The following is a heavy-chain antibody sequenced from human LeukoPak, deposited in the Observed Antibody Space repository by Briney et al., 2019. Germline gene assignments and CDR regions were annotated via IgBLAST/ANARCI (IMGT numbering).Heavy chain of an antibody. CDR3: AKDLRTDYDFWSGYYFYYYYGMDV. V-gene: IGHV3-23*01. CDR2: XXXXXXXX. CDR1: GFTFSSYA. D-gene: IGHD3-3*01. Sequence: GGSLRLSCAASGFTFSSYAMSWVRQAPGKGLEXXXXXXXXXXXXXXADSVKGRFTISRDNSMNTLYLQMNSLRAEDTAVYYCAKDLRTDYDFWSGYYFYYYYGMDVWGQGTTVTVSS. J-gene: IGHJ6*02.